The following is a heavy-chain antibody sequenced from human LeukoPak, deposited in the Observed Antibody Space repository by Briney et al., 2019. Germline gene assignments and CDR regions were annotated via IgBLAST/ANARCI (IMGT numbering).Heavy chain of an antibody. CDR2: MKEDGSEK. CDR3: ARLRYSSTWLFDY. J-gene: IGHJ4*02. Sequence: GGSLRLSCAASGFIFSNYWMHWVRQAPGKGLEWVANMKEDGSEKYYVDSVKGRFTISRDNAKSSLYLQMNSLRAEDTAVYYCARLRYSSTWLFDYWGQGTLVTVSS. CDR1: GFIFSNYW. V-gene: IGHV3-7*01. D-gene: IGHD6-13*01.